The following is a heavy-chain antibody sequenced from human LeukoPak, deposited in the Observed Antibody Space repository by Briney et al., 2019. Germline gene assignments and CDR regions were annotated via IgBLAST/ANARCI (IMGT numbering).Heavy chain of an antibody. J-gene: IGHJ4*02. V-gene: IGHV4-31*03. CDR1: GGSISSGGYY. D-gene: IGHD3-10*01. Sequence: PSETLSLTCTVSGGSISSGGYYWSWIRQHPGKGLEWIGYIYYSGSTYYNPSLKGRVTISVDTSKNQFSLKLSSVTAADTAVYYCARDVFGGGGCYFDYWGQGTLVTVSS. CDR2: IYYSGST. CDR3: ARDVFGGGGCYFDY.